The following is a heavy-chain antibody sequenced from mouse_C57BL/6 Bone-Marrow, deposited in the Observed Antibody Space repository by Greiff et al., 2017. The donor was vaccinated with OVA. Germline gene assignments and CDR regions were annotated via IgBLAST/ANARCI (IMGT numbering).Heavy chain of an antibody. Sequence: EVQLVESGGGLVQPKGSLKLSCAASGFSFNTYAMNWVRQAPGKGLEWVARIRSKSNNYATYYADSVKDRFTISRDDSESMLYLQMNNVKTEDTAMYYCVRHDVYWYFDVWGTGTTVTVSS. J-gene: IGHJ1*03. V-gene: IGHV10-1*01. CDR1: GFSFNTYA. CDR3: VRHDVYWYFDV. D-gene: IGHD2-3*01. CDR2: IRSKSNNYAT.